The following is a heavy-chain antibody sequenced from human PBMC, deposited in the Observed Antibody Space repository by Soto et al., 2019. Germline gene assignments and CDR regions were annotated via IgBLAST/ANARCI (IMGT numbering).Heavy chain of an antibody. V-gene: IGHV3-64*01. CDR2: ISSGGGTT. CDR1: GFSFNRYA. D-gene: IGHD2-21*01. J-gene: IGHJ4*02. CDR3: GRDRGIDCVFYAPSCY. Sequence: EVQLVESGGGLVQPGGSLRLSCAASGFSFNRYAMHWVRQAPGKGLEYVSAISSGGGTTYYANSVKGRFTISRDNSKNKVYLQMGSLSAEVMAGYCCGRDRGIDCVFYAPSCYWGQGTLVTVSS.